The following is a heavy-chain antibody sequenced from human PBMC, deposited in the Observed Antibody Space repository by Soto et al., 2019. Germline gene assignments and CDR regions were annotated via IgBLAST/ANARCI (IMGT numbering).Heavy chain of an antibody. Sequence: SETLSLTCAVYGGSFSGYYWSWIRQPPGKGLEWIGEINHSGSTNYNPSLKSRVTISVDTSKNQFSLKLSSVTAADTAVYYCARPLNHHYYDSSGYYLCYFDYWGQGTLVTVSS. CDR2: INHSGST. D-gene: IGHD3-22*01. CDR1: GGSFSGYY. J-gene: IGHJ4*02. CDR3: ARPLNHHYYDSSGYYLCYFDY. V-gene: IGHV4-34*01.